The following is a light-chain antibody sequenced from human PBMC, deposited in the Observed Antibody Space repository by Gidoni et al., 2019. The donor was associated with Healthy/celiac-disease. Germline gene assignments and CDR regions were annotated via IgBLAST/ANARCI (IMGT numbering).Light chain of an antibody. J-gene: IGKJ1*01. CDR1: QSVSSN. CDR2: GAS. CDR3: QQYNNWPPWT. Sequence: EVVIPQSPATLSLSPGERATLSCRASQSVSSNLAWYQQKPGQAPRLLIYGASTRATGIPARFSGSGSGTEFTLTISSLQSEDFAVYYCQQYNNWPPWTFGQGTKVEIK. V-gene: IGKV3-15*01.